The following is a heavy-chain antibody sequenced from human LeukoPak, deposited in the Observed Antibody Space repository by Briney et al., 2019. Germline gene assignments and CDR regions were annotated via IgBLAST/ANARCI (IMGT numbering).Heavy chain of an antibody. CDR2: IGLVGDT. CDR3: VREARGPGWSYPDY. V-gene: IGHV3-13*04. J-gene: IGHJ4*02. Sequence: GGYLRFYCAASGFTFSSYDMHWVGQATGKGREWVSAIGLVGDTYAPGFVGGRFTIAREDAKNSVYLQMNRLGVGDTAVYYCVREARGPGWSYPDYWGQGTLVTVSS. D-gene: IGHD6-19*01. CDR1: GFTFSSYD.